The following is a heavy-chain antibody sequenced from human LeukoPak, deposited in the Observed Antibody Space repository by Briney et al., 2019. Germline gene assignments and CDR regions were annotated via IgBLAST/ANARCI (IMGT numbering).Heavy chain of an antibody. CDR1: GGTFSSYA. CDR2: IIPIFGTA. V-gene: IGHV1-69*05. D-gene: IGHD3-22*01. Sequence: SVKVSCKASGGTFSSYAISWVRQAPGQGLEWMGGIIPIFGTANYAQKFQGRVTITTDESTSTAYMELSSLRSEDTAVYYCARGRDYYDSSGYYQNAFGIGGQGTMVTVSS. CDR3: ARGRDYYDSSGYYQNAFGI. J-gene: IGHJ3*02.